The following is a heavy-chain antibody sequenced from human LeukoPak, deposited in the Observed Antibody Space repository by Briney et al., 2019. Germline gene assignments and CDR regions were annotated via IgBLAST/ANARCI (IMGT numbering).Heavy chain of an antibody. CDR1: GFTFSSYG. V-gene: IGHV3-33*06. CDR3: AKDQGSYGLDY. J-gene: IGHJ4*02. D-gene: IGHD1-26*01. CDR2: IWYDGSNK. Sequence: GGSLRLSCAASGFTFSSYGMHWVRQAPGKGLEWVAVIWYDGSNKYYADSVKGRFTISRDNSKNTLYLQMNSLRAKDTAVYYCAKDQGSYGLDYWGQGTLVTVSS.